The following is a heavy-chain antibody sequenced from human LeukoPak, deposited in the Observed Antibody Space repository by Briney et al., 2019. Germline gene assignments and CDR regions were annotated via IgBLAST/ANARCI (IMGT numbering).Heavy chain of an antibody. CDR1: GGSISSYY. Sequence: SETLSLTCTVSGGSISSYYWSWIRQPPGKGLEWIGYIYYSGSTNYNPSLKSRVTISVDTSKNQFSLKLSSVTAADTAVYYCARDYGDPYAFDYWGQGTLVTVSS. CDR2: IYYSGST. D-gene: IGHD4-17*01. J-gene: IGHJ4*02. V-gene: IGHV4-59*12. CDR3: ARDYGDPYAFDY.